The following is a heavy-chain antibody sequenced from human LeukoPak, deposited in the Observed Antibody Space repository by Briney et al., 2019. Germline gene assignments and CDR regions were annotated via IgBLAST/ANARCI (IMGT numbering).Heavy chain of an antibody. CDR3: ALSSSGWYVSFDY. Sequence: QTGGSLRLSCAASGFTFSSYAMSWVRQAPGKGLEWVSAISGSGGSTYYADSVKGRFTISRDNSKNTLYLQMNSLRAEDTAVYYFALSSSGWYVSFDYLGQGTLVTVSS. J-gene: IGHJ4*02. D-gene: IGHD6-19*01. CDR2: ISGSGGST. CDR1: GFTFSSYA. V-gene: IGHV3-23*01.